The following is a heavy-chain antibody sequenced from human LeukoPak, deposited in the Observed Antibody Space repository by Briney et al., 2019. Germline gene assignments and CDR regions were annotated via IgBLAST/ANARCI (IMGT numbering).Heavy chain of an antibody. CDR3: ASDGYSGSYRGSYY. J-gene: IGHJ4*02. Sequence: SVKVSCKASGGTFSSYAISWVRQAPGQGLEWMGRIIPIFGIANYAQKLQGRVTITADKSTSTAYMELSSLRSEDTAVYYCASDGYSGSYRGSYYWGQGTLVTVSS. D-gene: IGHD1-26*01. CDR1: GGTFSSYA. CDR2: IIPIFGIA. V-gene: IGHV1-69*04.